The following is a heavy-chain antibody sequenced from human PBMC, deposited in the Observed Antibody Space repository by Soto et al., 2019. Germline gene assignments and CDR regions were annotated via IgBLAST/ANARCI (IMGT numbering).Heavy chain of an antibody. V-gene: IGHV4-34*09. J-gene: IGHJ4*02. CDR3: ARISRLHYPGYFDF. CDR2: INHSGST. CDR1: GGSFSGYY. D-gene: IGHD6-6*01. Sequence: SETLSLTCAVYGGSFSGYYWSWIRQPPGKGLEWIGEINHSGSTSYNPSLRSRVAISVDTSDNQFSLNLNSVTAADTAVYYCARISRLHYPGYFDFWGRGILVTVSS.